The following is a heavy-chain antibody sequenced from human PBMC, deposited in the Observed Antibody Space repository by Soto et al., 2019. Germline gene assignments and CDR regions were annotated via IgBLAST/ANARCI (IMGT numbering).Heavy chain of an antibody. V-gene: IGHV1-69*13. CDR2: IIPIFGTA. D-gene: IGHD3-22*01. Sequence: EASVKVSCKASGGTFSSYASSWVRQAPGQGLEWMGGIIPIFGTANYAQKFQGRVTITADESTSTAYMELSSLRSEDTAVYYCARANYDSSGYYPLYYFDYWGQGTLVTVSS. CDR3: ARANYDSSGYYPLYYFDY. CDR1: GGTFSSYA. J-gene: IGHJ4*02.